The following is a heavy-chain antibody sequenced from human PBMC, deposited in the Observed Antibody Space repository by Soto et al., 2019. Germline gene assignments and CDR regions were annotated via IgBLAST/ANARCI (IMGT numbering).Heavy chain of an antibody. Sequence: SETLSLTCAVYGGSFSGYYWSWIRQPPWKGLEWIGEINHSGSTNYNPSLKSRVTISVDTSKNQFSLKLSSVTAADTAVYYCARDLPYYDFWSGQAYYMDVWGKGTTVTVSS. CDR2: INHSGST. J-gene: IGHJ6*03. CDR3: ARDLPYYDFWSGQAYYMDV. CDR1: GGSFSGYY. V-gene: IGHV4-34*01. D-gene: IGHD3-3*01.